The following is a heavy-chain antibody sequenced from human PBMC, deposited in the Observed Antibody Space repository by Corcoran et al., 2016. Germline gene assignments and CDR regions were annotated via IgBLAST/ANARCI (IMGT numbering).Heavy chain of an antibody. J-gene: IGHJ4*02. Sequence: EVQLVESGGGLVQPGGSLRLSCAASGFTFSSYSMNWVRQAPGKGLEWVSYISSSSSTIYYADSVKGRFTISRDNAKNSLYLQMNSLRDEDTAVYYGTRYCSSTSCYGFAYWGQGTLVTVSS. CDR3: TRYCSSTSCYGFAY. V-gene: IGHV3-48*02. D-gene: IGHD2-2*01. CDR1: GFTFSSYS. CDR2: ISSSSSTI.